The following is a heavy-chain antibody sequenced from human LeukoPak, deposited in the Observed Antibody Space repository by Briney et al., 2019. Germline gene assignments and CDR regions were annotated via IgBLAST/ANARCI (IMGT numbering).Heavy chain of an antibody. CDR3: AHTSSYGAYVAFDY. D-gene: IGHD4-17*01. J-gene: IGHJ4*02. Sequence: SGPTLVKPTQTLTLTCTFSGFSLSTSGVGVGWIRQPPGKALEWVAFIYWSDDKRYSPSLKSRLTITKDTSANQVVLTVTNMDPVDTATYYCAHTSSYGAYVAFDYWGQGTLVTVSS. CDR2: IYWSDDK. V-gene: IGHV2-5*01. CDR1: GFSLSTSGVG.